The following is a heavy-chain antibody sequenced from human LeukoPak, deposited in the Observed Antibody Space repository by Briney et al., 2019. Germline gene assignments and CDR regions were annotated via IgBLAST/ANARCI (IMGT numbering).Heavy chain of an antibody. CDR1: GYTFTGHY. Sequence: ASVKVSCKASGYTFTGHYMHWVRQAPGQGLEWMGWINPNSGGTNYAQKFQGRVTMTRDTSISTAYMELSRLRSDDTAAYYCARVPSRSLVRGVYYFDYWGQGTLVTVSS. V-gene: IGHV1-2*02. D-gene: IGHD3-10*01. CDR2: INPNSGGT. CDR3: ARVPSRSLVRGVYYFDY. J-gene: IGHJ4*02.